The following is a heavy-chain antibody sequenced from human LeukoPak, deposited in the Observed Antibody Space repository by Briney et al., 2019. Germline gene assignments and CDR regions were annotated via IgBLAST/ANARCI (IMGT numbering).Heavy chain of an antibody. D-gene: IGHD6-19*01. V-gene: IGHV3-33*01. Sequence: TGGSLRLSCAASGFTFSSYGMHWVRQAPGKGREWVAVIWYDGSNKYYADSVKGRFTISRDNSKNTLYLQMNSLRAEDTAVYYCARVSGTVAGPFDYWGQGTLVTVSS. CDR2: IWYDGSNK. J-gene: IGHJ4*02. CDR3: ARVSGTVAGPFDY. CDR1: GFTFSSYG.